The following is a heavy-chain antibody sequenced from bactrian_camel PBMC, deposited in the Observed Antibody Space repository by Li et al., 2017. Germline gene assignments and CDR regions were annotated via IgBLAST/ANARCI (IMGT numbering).Heavy chain of an antibody. V-gene: IGHV3S26*01. D-gene: IGHD3*01. CDR1: GFTYSSYC. Sequence: HVQLVESGGGSVQAGGSLRLSCAASGFTYSSYCMAWFRQAPGKEREGVAAIDSDGSTTYADSVKGQFTISRDNAKNTVHLQMNSLRPEDTAVYFCATTGGVYCYQRSWCSFGHWGRGTQVTVS. CDR2: IDSDGST. J-gene: IGHJ4*01. CDR3: ATTGGVYCYQRSWCSFGH.